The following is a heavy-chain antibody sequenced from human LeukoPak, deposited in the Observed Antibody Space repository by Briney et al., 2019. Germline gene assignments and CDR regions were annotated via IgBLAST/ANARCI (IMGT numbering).Heavy chain of an antibody. CDR2: INHSGST. J-gene: IGHJ2*01. CDR1: GGSFSGYY. CDR3: ARGLDYYDSSGPYWYFDL. Sequence: PSETLSLTCAVYGGSFSGYYWSWIRQPPGTGLEWIGEINHSGSTNYNPSPKSRVTISVDTSKNQFSLKLSSVTAADTAVYYCARGLDYYDSSGPYWYFDLWGRGTLVTVSS. D-gene: IGHD3-22*01. V-gene: IGHV4-34*01.